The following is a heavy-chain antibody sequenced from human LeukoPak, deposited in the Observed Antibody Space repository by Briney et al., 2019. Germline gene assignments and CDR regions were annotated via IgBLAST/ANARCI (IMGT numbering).Heavy chain of an antibody. CDR1: GGSIRSDGYY. J-gene: IGHJ3*02. CDR3: ARDLSAYDFSSRGAFDI. D-gene: IGHD5-12*01. Sequence: SETLSLTCTVSGGSIRSDGYYWTWIRQHPGKGLEWVGYIFHTWTTYYNPSLQSRVTISVDTSKNQFSLKLNFVTAADTAVYYCARDLSAYDFSSRGAFDIWGPGTMVAVSS. V-gene: IGHV4-31*03. CDR2: IFHTWTT.